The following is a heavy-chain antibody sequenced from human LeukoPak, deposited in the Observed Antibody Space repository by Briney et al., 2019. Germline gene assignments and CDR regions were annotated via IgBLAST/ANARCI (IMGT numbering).Heavy chain of an antibody. Sequence: GGSLRLSCAASGFTFTNYAMSWVRQAPGRGLEWVSILGADGVSTYYADSVKGRFTTSRDSSKNTLYLQMNSLRAEDSAIYYCAKRVSYSSGSHFDYWGQGTLVTVSS. CDR2: LGADGVST. D-gene: IGHD3-10*01. J-gene: IGHJ4*02. CDR3: AKRVSYSSGSHFDY. CDR1: GFTFTNYA. V-gene: IGHV3-23*01.